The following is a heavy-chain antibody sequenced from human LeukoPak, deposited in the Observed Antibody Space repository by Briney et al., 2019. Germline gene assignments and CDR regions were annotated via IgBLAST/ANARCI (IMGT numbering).Heavy chain of an antibody. CDR2: IYYSGST. CDR1: GGSISSSSYY. CDR3: ARLLFIDRRYSYGSHFDY. V-gene: IGHV4-39*01. D-gene: IGHD5-18*01. J-gene: IGHJ4*02. Sequence: SETLSLTCTVSGGSISSSSYYWGWIRQPPGTGLEWIGSIYYSGSTYYNPSLKSRVTISVDTSKNQFSLKLSSVTAADTAVYYRARLLFIDRRYSYGSHFDYWGQGTLVTVSS.